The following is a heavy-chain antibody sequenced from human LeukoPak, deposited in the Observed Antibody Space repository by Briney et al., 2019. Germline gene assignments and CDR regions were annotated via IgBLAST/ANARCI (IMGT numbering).Heavy chain of an antibody. J-gene: IGHJ4*02. CDR3: ANPEMTGVARALDY. Sequence: GRSLRLSCAASGLTFSSYAMHWVRQAPGKGLEWVAVISYDGSNKYYADSVKGRFTISRDNSRNTLYLQMSSLRAEDTAIYYCANPEMTGVARALDYWGQGTLVTVSS. V-gene: IGHV3-30-3*01. CDR2: ISYDGSNK. CDR1: GLTFSSYA. D-gene: IGHD2-21*01.